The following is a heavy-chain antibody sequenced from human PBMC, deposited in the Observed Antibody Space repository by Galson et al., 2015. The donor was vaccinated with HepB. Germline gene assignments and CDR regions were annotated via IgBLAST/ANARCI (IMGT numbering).Heavy chain of an antibody. CDR1: GGTFSSYA. V-gene: IGHV1-69*13. Sequence: SVKVSCKASGGTFSSYAISWVRQAPGQGLEWMGGIIPIFGTANYAQKFQGRVTITADESTSTAYMELSSLRSEDAAVYYCAREGPYMGATTGYFDYWGQGTLVTVSS. CDR3: AREGPYMGATTGYFDY. D-gene: IGHD1-26*01. CDR2: IIPIFGTA. J-gene: IGHJ4*02.